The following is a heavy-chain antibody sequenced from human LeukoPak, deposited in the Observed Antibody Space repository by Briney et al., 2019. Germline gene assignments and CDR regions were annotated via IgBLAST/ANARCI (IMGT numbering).Heavy chain of an antibody. CDR2: MNPNSGNT. D-gene: IGHD2-21*02. Sequence: ASVKVSCKASGYTLTSYDINWGRLATGQGLEWMGWMNPNSGNTGYAQKFQGRVTITRNTSISTAYMELSSLRSEDTAVYYCARDVVTYCGGDCRPGAFDIWGQGTMVTVSS. J-gene: IGHJ3*02. CDR3: ARDVVTYCGGDCRPGAFDI. CDR1: GYTLTSYD. V-gene: IGHV1-8*03.